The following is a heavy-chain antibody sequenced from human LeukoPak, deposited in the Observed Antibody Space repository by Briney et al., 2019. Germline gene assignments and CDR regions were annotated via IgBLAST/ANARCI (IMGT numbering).Heavy chain of an antibody. CDR2: ISYDIYSK. V-gene: IGHV3-30*04. CDR3: ARDAWSVRSYFDY. J-gene: IGHJ4*02. Sequence: GGSLRLSCAASGFTFTSSSMHWVRQAPGKGLEWVAVISYDIYSKYYADSVRGRFTISRDNSENTLYLQMNSLRGEDTAVYYCARDAWSVRSYFDYWGQGTLVTVSS. D-gene: IGHD2-8*01. CDR1: GFTFTSSS.